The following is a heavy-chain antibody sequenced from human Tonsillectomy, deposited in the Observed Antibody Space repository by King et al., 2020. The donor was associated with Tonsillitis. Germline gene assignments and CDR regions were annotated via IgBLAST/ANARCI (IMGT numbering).Heavy chain of an antibody. CDR1: GSTFTDYY. CDR3: AGFSGASHAVGAIPFDY. Sequence: GQLVQSGAEVKKPGASVKVSCKASGSTFTDYYMHWVRQAPGQGLEWMGWINPNSGGTKYAQKFQGRVTMTRDTSISTAYMELSRLRSDDTAVYYCAGFSGASHAVGAIPFDYWGQGTLVTVSS. V-gene: IGHV1-2*02. J-gene: IGHJ4*02. D-gene: IGHD1-26*01. CDR2: INPNSGGT.